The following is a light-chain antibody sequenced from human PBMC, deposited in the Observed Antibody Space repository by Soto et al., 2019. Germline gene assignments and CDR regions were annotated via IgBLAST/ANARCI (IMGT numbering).Light chain of an antibody. J-gene: IGLJ1*01. CDR2: EVS. V-gene: IGLV2-14*01. Sequence: QSALTQPASVSGSPGQSITISCTGTSSDVGGYNYVSWYQQHPGKAPKLMIYEVSNRPSGVSNRFSGSKSGNTASLTISGLQAEDEADYYCSSYTSSSDERYVFGTGTKATV. CDR1: SSDVGGYNY. CDR3: SSYTSSSDERYV.